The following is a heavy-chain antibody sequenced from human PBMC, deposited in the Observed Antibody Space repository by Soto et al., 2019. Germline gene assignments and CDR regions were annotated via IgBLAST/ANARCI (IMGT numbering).Heavy chain of an antibody. CDR3: ARDRLLGNAFDY. D-gene: IGHD1-1*01. CDR2: IWYDGSNK. V-gene: IGHV3-33*01. J-gene: IGHJ4*02. Sequence: QVQLVESGGGVVQPGRSLRLSCAASGFTFSTYGMHWVRQAPGKGLEWVAVIWYDGSNKYYADSVTGRFTISRDNSKSTLYLQMNSLSAEDTAVYYCARDRLLGNAFDYWGQGSRVTVSS. CDR1: GFTFSTYG.